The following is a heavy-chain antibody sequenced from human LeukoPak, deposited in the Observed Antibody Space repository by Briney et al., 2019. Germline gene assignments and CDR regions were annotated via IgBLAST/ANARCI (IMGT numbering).Heavy chain of an antibody. CDR3: ARAPNLYYYDSSGYGVPFDI. J-gene: IGHJ3*02. D-gene: IGHD3-22*01. CDR1: GGSFSGYY. V-gene: IGHV4-34*01. Sequence: PSETLSLTCAVYGGSFSGYYWSWIRQPPGKGLEWIGEINHSGSTNYNPSLKSRVTISVDTSKNQFSLKLSSVTAADTAVYYCARAPNLYYYDSSGYGVPFDIWGQGTMVTVSS. CDR2: INHSGST.